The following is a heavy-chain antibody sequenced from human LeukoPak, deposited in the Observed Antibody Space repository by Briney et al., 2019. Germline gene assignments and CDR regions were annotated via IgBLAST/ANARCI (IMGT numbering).Heavy chain of an antibody. D-gene: IGHD1-26*01. J-gene: IGHJ4*02. Sequence: GGSLRLSCAASGFSFSSDAMSWVRQSPGKGLEWVSAISGRGVNIYNADSVKGRFTISRDISRTTLYLQMNSLRAEDTAVYYCARDRTLGSGSYGDWGQGTLVTVSS. CDR1: GFSFSSDA. CDR2: ISGRGVNI. CDR3: ARDRTLGSGSYGD. V-gene: IGHV3-23*01.